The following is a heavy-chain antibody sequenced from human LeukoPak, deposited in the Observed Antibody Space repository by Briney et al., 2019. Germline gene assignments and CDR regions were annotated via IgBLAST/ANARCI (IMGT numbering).Heavy chain of an antibody. CDR2: INPNSGAT. CDR3: ARSGITTIPNFDY. Sequence: ASVKVSCKASGYTFSGYYIHWVRQAPGQGLEWMGWINPNSGATSNAQKFQGRVTVNRDRSISTVYMELNKLRADDTAVYYCARSGITTIPNFDYWGQGSLVTVSS. CDR1: GYTFSGYY. D-gene: IGHD5-12*01. V-gene: IGHV1-2*02. J-gene: IGHJ4*02.